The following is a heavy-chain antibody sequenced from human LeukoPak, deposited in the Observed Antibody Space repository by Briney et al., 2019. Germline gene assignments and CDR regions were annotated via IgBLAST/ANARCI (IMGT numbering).Heavy chain of an antibody. CDR3: ARVRGPAARDYHYYMDV. CDR1: GFTFSSYW. Sequence: PGGSLRLSCAASGFTFSSYWMHWVRQAPGKGLVWVSRINSDGSSTSYADSVKGRFTISRDNAKNTLYLQMNSLRAEDTALYYCARVRGPAARDYHYYMDVWGKGTTVTVSS. J-gene: IGHJ6*03. CDR2: INSDGSST. D-gene: IGHD2-2*01. V-gene: IGHV3-74*01.